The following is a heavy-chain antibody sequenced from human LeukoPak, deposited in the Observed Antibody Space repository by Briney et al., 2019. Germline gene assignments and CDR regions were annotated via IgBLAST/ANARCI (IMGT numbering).Heavy chain of an antibody. CDR1: GYTFTRRF. CDR2: INPSGDTT. D-gene: IGHD2-15*01. Sequence: ASVKVSCKASGYTFTRRFMHWVRQAPGQGLEWMGIINPSGDTTTYAQKFQGRVTMTRDMSTSTVYMELSSLRSEDTAVYYCARDPCSGGSCYNWFDLWGQGTLVTVSS. J-gene: IGHJ5*02. CDR3: ARDPCSGGSCYNWFDL. V-gene: IGHV1-46*01.